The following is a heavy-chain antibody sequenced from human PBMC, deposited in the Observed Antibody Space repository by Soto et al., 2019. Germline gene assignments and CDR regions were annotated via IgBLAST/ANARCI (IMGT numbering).Heavy chain of an antibody. J-gene: IGHJ4*02. CDR1: GGSISTYY. Sequence: QVQLQESGPGLVKPSETLSLTCTVSGGSISTYYWSWIRQPPGKGLEWIGYIYYSGSTNYNPSLKSRVTISIDTSKTQFSLKLSSVTAADTAVYYCARDPGGNNAGFDYWGQGTLVTVSS. V-gene: IGHV4-59*01. D-gene: IGHD2-15*01. CDR2: IYYSGST. CDR3: ARDPGGNNAGFDY.